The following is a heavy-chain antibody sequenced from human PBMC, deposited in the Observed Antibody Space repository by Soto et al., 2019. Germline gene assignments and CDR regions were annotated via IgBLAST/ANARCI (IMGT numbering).Heavy chain of an antibody. V-gene: IGHV3-66*04. CDR2: LYSGVST. Sequence: EVQLVESGGGLVQPGGSLRLSCAASGFTVSSNYMSWVRQAQGKGREWVSALYSGVSTSYAYSVKGRFTISRDTSKNKLYFQMNSLRTEDTAVYYCARQKCTNGVCFPFDYWGQGTLVTVSS. CDR1: GFTVSSNY. CDR3: ARQKCTNGVCFPFDY. J-gene: IGHJ4*02. D-gene: IGHD2-8*01.